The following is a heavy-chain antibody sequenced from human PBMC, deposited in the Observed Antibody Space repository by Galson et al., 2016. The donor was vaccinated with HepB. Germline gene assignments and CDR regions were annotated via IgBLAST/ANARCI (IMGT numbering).Heavy chain of an antibody. J-gene: IGHJ4*02. D-gene: IGHD3-22*01. CDR3: ARDQNYYDTNEYDY. V-gene: IGHV3-23*01. CDR2: INGGGDTT. Sequence: SLRLSCAASGFTFSTYVMNWVRQAPGKGLEWVSTINGGGDTTYYADSVKGRFTISRDNSKNTLYLQVNSLRAEDTAVYYCARDQNYYDTNEYDYWGQGTLVTVSS. CDR1: GFTFSTYV.